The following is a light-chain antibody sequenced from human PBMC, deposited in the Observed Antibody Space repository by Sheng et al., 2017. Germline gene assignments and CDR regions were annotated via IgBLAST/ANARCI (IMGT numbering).Light chain of an antibody. J-gene: IGKJ1*01. CDR3: QQNYRTPGT. CDR2: AAS. CDR1: QSISTF. V-gene: IGKV1-39*01. Sequence: DIQMTQSPSSLSASVGDRVTITCRASQSISTFLNWYQYKPGKVPKLLIYAASSLQSGVPSRFSGSGSGTDFTLTINNLQPEDFATYFCQQNYRTPGTFGQGTHVEIK.